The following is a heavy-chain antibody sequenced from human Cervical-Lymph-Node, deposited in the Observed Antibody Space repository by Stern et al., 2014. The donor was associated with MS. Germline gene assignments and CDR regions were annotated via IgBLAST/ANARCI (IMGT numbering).Heavy chain of an antibody. Sequence: QVQLVQSGPEVTKPGSSVKVSCKASGGTFSKFPSSWVRQAHGQGLEWMGGMFPVFGTPTYAQECRGRVTITADVSTSTVYMELSSLRSDDTAVYYCALSSETSDRWYSLGYDLWGQGTLVTVSS. CDR1: GGTFSKFP. J-gene: IGHJ5*02. D-gene: IGHD6-13*01. CDR2: MFPVFGTP. V-gene: IGHV1-69*01. CDR3: ALSSETSDRWYSLGYDL.